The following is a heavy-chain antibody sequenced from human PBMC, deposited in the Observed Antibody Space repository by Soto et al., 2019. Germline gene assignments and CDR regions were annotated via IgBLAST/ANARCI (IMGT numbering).Heavy chain of an antibody. CDR1: GGSVRGGYYY. V-gene: IGHV4-61*01. J-gene: IGHJ6*04. CDR2: IDYSGST. D-gene: IGHD3-22*01. Sequence: SETLSLTCTVSGGSVRGGYYYWSWIRQPPGKGLEWIGYIDYSGSTNYNPSLKSRVTMSIDTSKNQFSLKLSSVTAADTAVYYCAMIVQKDGSLLSNYSYGMDVWGKGTTVTVS. CDR3: AMIVQKDGSLLSNYSYGMDV.